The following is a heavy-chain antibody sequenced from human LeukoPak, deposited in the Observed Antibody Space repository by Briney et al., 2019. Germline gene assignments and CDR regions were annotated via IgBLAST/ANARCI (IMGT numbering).Heavy chain of an antibody. V-gene: IGHV1-69*05. Sequence: SVKVSCKASGGTFSSYAISWVRQAPGQGLEWMGGIIPIFGTANYAQKFQGRVTITTDESTSTAYMELSSLRSEDTAVCYCARGFVPANYYYMDVWGKGTTVTVSS. CDR2: IIPIFGTA. D-gene: IGHD3-10*02. CDR3: ARGFVPANYYYMDV. J-gene: IGHJ6*03. CDR1: GGTFSSYA.